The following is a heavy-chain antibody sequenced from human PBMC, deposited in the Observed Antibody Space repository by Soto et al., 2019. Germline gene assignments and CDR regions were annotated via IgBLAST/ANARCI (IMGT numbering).Heavy chain of an antibody. CDR1: GFIFTTSD. J-gene: IGHJ4*02. CDR2: ITITGDTT. Sequence: EVQLVESEGGLVQPGGSLRLSCEASGFIFTTSDMSWVRQAPGKGLEWISSITITGDTTHYADSVKGQFTISRDNSRNTVYLQMNSLRVDDTAVYYCGKGGGGDHGYWGQGTLVAVSS. V-gene: IGHV3-23*04. D-gene: IGHD2-21*02. CDR3: GKGGGGDHGY.